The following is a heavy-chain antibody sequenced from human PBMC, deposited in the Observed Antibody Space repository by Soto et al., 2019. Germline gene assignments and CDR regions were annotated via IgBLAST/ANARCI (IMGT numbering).Heavy chain of an antibody. Sequence: QVQLVQSGAELKKPGSSVKVSCKASGGTFSKYAISWVRQXPGQGLEWLGGIIPMFGTPNYAQKFQGRVTISADESTTTXYLELSXXXXAXXXXXXXXXXLXXRNXXHGLAVWGQGTTVTVSS. CDR1: GGTFSKYA. V-gene: IGHV1-69*01. J-gene: IGHJ6*02. CDR3: XXXLXXRNXXHGLAV. CDR2: IIPMFGTP.